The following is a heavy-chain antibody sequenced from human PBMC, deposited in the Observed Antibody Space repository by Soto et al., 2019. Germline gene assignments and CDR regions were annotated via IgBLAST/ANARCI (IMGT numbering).Heavy chain of an antibody. J-gene: IGHJ3*02. CDR3: ARHHLVASDAFDI. D-gene: IGHD5-12*01. CDR1: GGTFSSYA. CDR2: IIPIFGTA. Sequence: GASVKVSCKASGGTFSSYAISWVRQAPGQGLEWMGGIIPIFGTANYAQKFQGRVTITADESTSTAYMELSSLRSEDTAVYYCARHHLVASDAFDIWGQGTMVTVSS. V-gene: IGHV1-69*13.